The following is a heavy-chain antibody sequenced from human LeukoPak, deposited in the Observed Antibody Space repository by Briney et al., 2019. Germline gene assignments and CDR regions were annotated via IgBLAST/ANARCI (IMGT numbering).Heavy chain of an antibody. V-gene: IGHV4-34*01. CDR2: INHSGST. D-gene: IGHD3-10*01. CDR3: ARCLMVQGVTTLFYYYYYYMDV. Sequence: PSETLSLTCAVYGRYFSGYYWSWIRQPPGKGLEWIGEINHSGSTNYNPSLKSRVTISVDTSKNQFSLKLSSVTAADTAVYYCARCLMVQGVTTLFYYYYYYMDVWGKGTTVTVSS. CDR1: GRYFSGYY. J-gene: IGHJ6*03.